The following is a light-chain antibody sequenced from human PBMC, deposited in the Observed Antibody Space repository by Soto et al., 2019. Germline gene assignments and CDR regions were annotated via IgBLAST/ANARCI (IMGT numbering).Light chain of an antibody. V-gene: IGKV3-15*01. CDR2: DVS. CDR1: QGVTTN. J-gene: IGKJ5*01. CDR3: QQYNNWPFS. Sequence: EIIMTQSPGTLSVSPGERATLSCRAAQGVTTNFAWYKQKSGQSPRLLIYDVSNRATGVPDRVSGSGSETDVTLTISGLRSEDSAVYLCQQYNNWPFSFGQGTRLEIK.